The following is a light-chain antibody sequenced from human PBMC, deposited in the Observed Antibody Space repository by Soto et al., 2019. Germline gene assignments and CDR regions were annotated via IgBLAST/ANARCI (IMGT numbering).Light chain of an antibody. CDR1: SSDVGGYNY. V-gene: IGLV2-8*01. CDR3: SSYAGSNNFVV. CDR2: EVS. J-gene: IGLJ2*01. Sequence: ALTQPPSASGSPGQSVTISCTGTSSDVGGYNYVSWYQQYPGKAPKLMIYEVSKRPSGVPDRFSGSKSGNTASLTVSGLQAEDEADYYCSSYAGSNNFVVFGGGTQLTVL.